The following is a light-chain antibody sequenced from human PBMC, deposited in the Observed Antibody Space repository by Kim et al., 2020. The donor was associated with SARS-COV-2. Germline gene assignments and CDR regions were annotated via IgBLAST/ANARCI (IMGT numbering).Light chain of an antibody. CDR1: SLKTSY. CDR3: SSRDTTTSHVV. J-gene: IGLJ3*02. V-gene: IGLV3-19*01. CDR2: GKD. Sequence: SSELTQDPAVSVALGQTVKITCHGDSLKTSYATWYQQKPGQAPVLVLYGKDNRPSGIPDRFSGSSSSNTGSLTITGAQAEDEADYYCSSRDTTTSHVVFG.